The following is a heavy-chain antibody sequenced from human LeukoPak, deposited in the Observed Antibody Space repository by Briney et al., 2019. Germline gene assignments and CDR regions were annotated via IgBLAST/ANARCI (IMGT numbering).Heavy chain of an antibody. Sequence: ASVKVSCKASGYTFTSYGISWVRQAPGQGLEWMGWISAYNGNTNYAPKPQGRVTMATDTSTSTAYMELRSLRSDDTAVYYCARVVSNWFDPWGQGTLVTVSS. V-gene: IGHV1-18*01. CDR3: ARVVSNWFDP. CDR2: ISAYNGNT. D-gene: IGHD2-2*01. CDR1: GYTFTSYG. J-gene: IGHJ5*02.